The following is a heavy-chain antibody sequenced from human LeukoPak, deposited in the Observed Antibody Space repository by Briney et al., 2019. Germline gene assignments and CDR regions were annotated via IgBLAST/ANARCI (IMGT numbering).Heavy chain of an antibody. Sequence: PSETLSLTCTVSGGSISSYYWSGIRQPAGKGLEWIGRIYTSGSTNYNPSLKSRVTMSVDTSKNQFSLKLSSVTAADTAVYYCARDWRGTAPNYYMDVWGKGTTVTVSS. CDR3: ARDWRGTAPNYYMDV. J-gene: IGHJ6*03. V-gene: IGHV4-4*07. D-gene: IGHD1-1*01. CDR1: GGSISSYY. CDR2: IYTSGST.